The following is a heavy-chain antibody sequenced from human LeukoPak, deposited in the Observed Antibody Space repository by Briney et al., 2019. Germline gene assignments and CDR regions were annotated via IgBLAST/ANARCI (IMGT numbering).Heavy chain of an antibody. CDR3: ARAAYDSSGYLTL. V-gene: IGHV3-33*01. D-gene: IGHD3-22*01. CDR2: IWYDGSNK. J-gene: IGHJ4*02. Sequence: GGSLRLSSAASGFTFSSYGMHWVRQAPGKGLEWVAVIWYDGSNKYHADSVKGRFTISRDNSKNKFYLQMNSLRAEDTAVYYCARAAYDSSGYLTLWGQGTLVTVSS. CDR1: GFTFSSYG.